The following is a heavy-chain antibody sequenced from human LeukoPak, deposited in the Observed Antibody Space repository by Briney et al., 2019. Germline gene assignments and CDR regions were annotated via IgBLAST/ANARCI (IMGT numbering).Heavy chain of an antibody. J-gene: IGHJ5*02. V-gene: IGHV4-39*01. D-gene: IGHD1-1*01. CDR1: GRYISSSSHS. CDR3: AQSLGSGNWIGNWFDP. CDR2: IYYTGRT. Sequence: SDTLSLTCTVSGRYISSSSHSWGWIRQPPGKGLEWTGTIYYTGRTYYNPSLESRLTISVDTSKNQFSLKLTSVTAADTAIYYCAQSLGSGNWIGNWFDPWGQGTLVTVSS.